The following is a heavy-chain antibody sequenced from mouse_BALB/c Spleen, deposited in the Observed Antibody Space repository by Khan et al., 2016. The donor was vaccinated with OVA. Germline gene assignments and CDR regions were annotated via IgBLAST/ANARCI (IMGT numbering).Heavy chain of an antibody. CDR2: ISTGGHYT. V-gene: IGHV5-9-3*01. Sequence: EVELVESGGGVVKPGGSLKLSCSASGFTFSSFAMSWVRQTPEKRLEWVATISTGGHYTFYPDSVKGRFTISRDNARNPLYLQMSSLRSDDTAMYYCARSLVDYYAMDYWGQGTSVTVSS. J-gene: IGHJ4*01. CDR3: ARSLVDYYAMDY. CDR1: GFTFSSFA. D-gene: IGHD2-2*01.